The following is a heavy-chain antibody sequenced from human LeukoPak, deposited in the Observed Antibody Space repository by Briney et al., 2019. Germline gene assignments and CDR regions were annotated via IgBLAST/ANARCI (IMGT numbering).Heavy chain of an antibody. CDR2: IYYSGST. CDR3: ARVGVDYSGNVIKYYFDY. D-gene: IGHD4-23*01. Sequence: SETLSLTCTVSGGSISSSSYYWSWIRQPPGKGLEWIGYIYYSGSTNYNPSLKSRVTISVDTSKNQFSLKLSPVIAADTAVYYCARVGVDYSGNVIKYYFDYWGQGTLVTVSS. V-gene: IGHV4-61*01. J-gene: IGHJ4*02. CDR1: GGSISSSSYY.